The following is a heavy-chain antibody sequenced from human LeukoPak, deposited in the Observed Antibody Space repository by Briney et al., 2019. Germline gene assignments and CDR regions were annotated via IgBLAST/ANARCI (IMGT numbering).Heavy chain of an antibody. Sequence: GASVKVSCKASGYTFTRYYMHWVRQAPGQGLEWMGIINPSGGSTSYAQKFQGRVTMTRDTSTSTVYMELSSLRSEDTAVYYCARDHYGGNSVGGGWFDPWGQGTLVTVSS. V-gene: IGHV1-46*01. CDR1: GYTFTRYY. CDR3: ARDHYGGNSVGGGWFDP. J-gene: IGHJ5*02. D-gene: IGHD4-23*01. CDR2: INPSGGST.